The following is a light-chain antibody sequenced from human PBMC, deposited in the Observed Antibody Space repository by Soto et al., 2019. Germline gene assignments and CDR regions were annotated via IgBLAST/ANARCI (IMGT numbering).Light chain of an antibody. CDR1: QSISSY. CDR3: QQSHSTPWT. J-gene: IGKJ1*01. Sequence: DTQMTQSPSSPFASVGDRVIITCRASQSISSYLNWYQQEPGKAPKRLIYAASSLQSGVPSRFSGSGSGTDFTLTISSLQPEDFATYYCQQSHSTPWTFGQGTKVDI. CDR2: AAS. V-gene: IGKV1-39*01.